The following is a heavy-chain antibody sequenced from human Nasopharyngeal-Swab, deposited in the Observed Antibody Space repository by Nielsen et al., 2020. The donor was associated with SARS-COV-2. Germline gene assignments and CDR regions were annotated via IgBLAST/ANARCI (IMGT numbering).Heavy chain of an antibody. J-gene: IGHJ4*02. V-gene: IGHV3-33*01. CDR2: IWYDGSNK. CDR3: AREGIVGATNGLDY. CDR1: GFTFSSYG. Sequence: GGSLRLSCAASGFTFSSYGMHWVRQAPGKGLEWAAVIWYDGSNKYYADSVKGRFTISRDNSKKTLYLQMNSLRAEDTAVYYCAREGIVGATNGLDYWGQGTLVTVPS. D-gene: IGHD1-26*01.